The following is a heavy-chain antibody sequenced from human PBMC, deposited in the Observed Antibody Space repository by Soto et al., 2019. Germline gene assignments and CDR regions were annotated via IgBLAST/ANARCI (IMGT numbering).Heavy chain of an antibody. CDR3: ARDSTRETYAYGGNSAAFDI. CDR2: TYYRSKWYN. J-gene: IGHJ3*02. V-gene: IGHV6-1*01. Sequence: SQTLSLTCAISGDSVSSNSAAWNWIRQSPSRGLEWLGRTYYRSKWYNDYAVSVKSRITINPDTSKNQFSLQLNSVTPEDTAVYYCARDSTRETYAYGGNSAAFDIWGQGTMVTVSS. D-gene: IGHD4-17*01. CDR1: GDSVSSNSAA.